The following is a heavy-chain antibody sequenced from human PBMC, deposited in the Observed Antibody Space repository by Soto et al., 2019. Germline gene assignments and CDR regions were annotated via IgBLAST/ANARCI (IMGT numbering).Heavy chain of an antibody. Sequence: QVQLVESGGGVVQPGRSLRLSCAASGFTFSSYGMHWVRQAPDKGLEWVAVISYDGSNKYYADSVKGRFTISRDNSKNTLYLKMNSLRAEDTAVYYCAKDSENDIVLVVAGSPTDYWGQGTLVTVSS. V-gene: IGHV3-30*18. CDR1: GFTFSSYG. J-gene: IGHJ4*02. D-gene: IGHD2-15*01. CDR3: AKDSENDIVLVVAGSPTDY. CDR2: ISYDGSNK.